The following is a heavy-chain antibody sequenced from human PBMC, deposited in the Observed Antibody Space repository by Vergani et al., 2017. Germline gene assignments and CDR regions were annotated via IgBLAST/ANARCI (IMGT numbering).Heavy chain of an antibody. CDR3: ARAGVSYYSNPYYFFH. V-gene: IGHV3-23*04. Sequence: EVQMGESGGGLVQPGGSLRLSCTASGFTFSSYAMSWVRQAPGKGLEWVSAMSGSGDNTYYADSVKGRFTVSRDNSKNTLYLQMNSLRAEDTAVYYCARAGVSYYSNPYYFFHLGQGTLVNGSS. J-gene: IGHJ4*02. CDR1: GFTFSSYA. CDR2: MSGSGDNT. D-gene: IGHD1-26*01.